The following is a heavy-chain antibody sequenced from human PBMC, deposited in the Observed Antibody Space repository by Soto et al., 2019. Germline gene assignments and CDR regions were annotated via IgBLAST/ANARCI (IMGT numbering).Heavy chain of an antibody. J-gene: IGHJ6*02. D-gene: IGHD3-10*02. CDR3: ARNMDYYYGRGSGNGHGV. CDR2: INPKCGDT. Sequence: QVRLVQSGAEVKEPGDSVRVSCEASGYTFTAYHIHWVRQAPGQGREWMGWINPKCGDTGYAQDFQGRVSMTSDMSISKVYMELSRLTSDDTAIYYCARNMDYYYGRGSGNGHGVWGQGTTVTVFS. V-gene: IGHV1-2*02. CDR1: GYTFTAYH.